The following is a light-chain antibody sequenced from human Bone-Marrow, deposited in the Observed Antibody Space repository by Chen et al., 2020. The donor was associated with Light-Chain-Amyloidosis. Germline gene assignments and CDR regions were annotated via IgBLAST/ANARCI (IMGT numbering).Light chain of an antibody. CDR3: QQYGTSPLT. CDR1: QTISSNY. J-gene: IGKJ4*01. Sequence: EIVLTQSPGTLSLSPGEGANLSCRASQTISSNYLTWYQQKFGQAPRLLIYRSSSRATGIPDRFTGSGSGTDFTLTINRLEPEDFAMYYCQQYGTSPLTFGGGTKVEIK. V-gene: IGKV3-20*01. CDR2: RSS.